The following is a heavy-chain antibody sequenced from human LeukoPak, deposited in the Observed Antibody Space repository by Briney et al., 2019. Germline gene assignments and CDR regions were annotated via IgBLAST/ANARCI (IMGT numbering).Heavy chain of an antibody. D-gene: IGHD3-22*01. J-gene: IGHJ3*02. Sequence: GASVKVSYKASGYTFTGYYMHWVRQAPGQGLEWMGWINPNSGGTNYAQKFQGRVTMTRDTSISTAYMELSRLRSDDTAVYYCARDEVLPHTMIVVEGCFDIWGQGTMVTVSS. V-gene: IGHV1-2*02. CDR1: GYTFTGYY. CDR2: INPNSGGT. CDR3: ARDEVLPHTMIVVEGCFDI.